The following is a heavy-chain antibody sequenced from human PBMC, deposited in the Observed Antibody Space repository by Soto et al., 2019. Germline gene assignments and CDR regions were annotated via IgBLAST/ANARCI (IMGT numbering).Heavy chain of an antibody. CDR2: ISSSSSTI. J-gene: IGHJ6*02. D-gene: IGHD2-2*02. V-gene: IGHV3-48*04. CDR3: ARDLIVVVPAAKPPGFMDV. Sequence: GGSLRLSCAASGFTFSSYSMNWVRQAPGKGLEWVSYISSSSSTIYYADSVKGRFTISRDNAKNSLYLQMNSLRAEDTAVYYCARDLIVVVPAAKPPGFMDVWGQGTTVTVSS. CDR1: GFTFSSYS.